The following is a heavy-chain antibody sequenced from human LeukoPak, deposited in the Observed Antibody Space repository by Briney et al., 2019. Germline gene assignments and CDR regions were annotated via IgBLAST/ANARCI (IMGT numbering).Heavy chain of an antibody. D-gene: IGHD4-11*01. J-gene: IGHJ4*02. Sequence: PGGSLRLSCAASGFTFSNYWMIWVRQAPGKGLEWVGNIKQDGSEKRYADSVRGRFTISRDNAQTSLYLQMNSLRAEDTAVYYCASGRKTTYDYWGQGTLVTVSS. V-gene: IGHV3-7*05. CDR1: GFTFSNYW. CDR3: ASGRKTTYDY. CDR2: IKQDGSEK.